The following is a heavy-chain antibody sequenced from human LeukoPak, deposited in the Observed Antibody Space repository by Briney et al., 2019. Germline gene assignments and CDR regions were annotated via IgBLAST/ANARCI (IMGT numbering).Heavy chain of an antibody. Sequence: GGSLRLSCAASGFTFSSFWMHWVRQVPGRGLVWVSRINTDGSSTSYADSVKGRFTISRDNAENTLYLQMNSLRAEDTAVYYCARGRREWLRPPRAFDIWGQGTMVTVSS. CDR3: ARGRREWLRPPRAFDI. CDR1: GFTFSSFW. CDR2: INTDGSST. J-gene: IGHJ3*02. D-gene: IGHD5-12*01. V-gene: IGHV3-74*01.